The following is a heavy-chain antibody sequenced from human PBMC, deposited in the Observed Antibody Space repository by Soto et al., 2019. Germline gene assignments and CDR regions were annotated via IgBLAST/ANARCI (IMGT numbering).Heavy chain of an antibody. Sequence: PSETLSLTCTVSGGSISSGDYYWSWIRQPPGKGLEWIGYIYYSGSTYYNPSLKSRVTISVDTSKNQFSLKLSSVTAADTAVYYCARDGYYYDSSGLTLGYWGQGTLVTVSS. CDR1: GGSISSGDYY. J-gene: IGHJ4*02. CDR3: ARDGYYYDSSGLTLGY. D-gene: IGHD3-22*01. CDR2: IYYSGST. V-gene: IGHV4-30-4*01.